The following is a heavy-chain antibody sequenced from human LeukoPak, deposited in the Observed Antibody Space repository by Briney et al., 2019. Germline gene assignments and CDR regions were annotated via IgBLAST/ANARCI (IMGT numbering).Heavy chain of an antibody. CDR3: ARYGDLVMRRRAGSGGMDV. CDR2: ISSSSSYI. D-gene: IGHD3-9*01. J-gene: IGHJ6*02. Sequence: PGGSLRLSCAASGFTFSSYSMNWVRQAPGKGLEWVSSISSSSSYIYYADSVKGRFTISRDNAKNSLYLQMNSLRAEDTAVYYCARYGDLVMRRRAGSGGMDVWGQGTTVTVSS. V-gene: IGHV3-21*01. CDR1: GFTFSSYS.